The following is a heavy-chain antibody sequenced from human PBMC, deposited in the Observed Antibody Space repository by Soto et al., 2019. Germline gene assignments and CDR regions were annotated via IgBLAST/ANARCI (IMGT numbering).Heavy chain of an antibody. CDR3: ARDRDDSSGYSFGNWFDP. CDR2: ISAYNGNT. Sequence: VASVKVSCKASGYTFTSYGISWVRQAPGQGLEWMGWISAYNGNTNYAQKLQGRVTMTTDTSTSTAYMELRSLRSDDTAVYYCARDRDDSSGYSFGNWFDPWGQGTLVTVSS. J-gene: IGHJ5*02. D-gene: IGHD3-22*01. V-gene: IGHV1-18*01. CDR1: GYTFTSYG.